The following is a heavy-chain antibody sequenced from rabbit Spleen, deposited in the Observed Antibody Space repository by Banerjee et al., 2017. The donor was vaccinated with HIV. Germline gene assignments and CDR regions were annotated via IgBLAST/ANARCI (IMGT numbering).Heavy chain of an antibody. CDR1: GFTLSSYY. CDR3: VREAGYGGYGDANL. D-gene: IGHD6-1*01. J-gene: IGHJ4*01. CDR2: IDPVFGIT. Sequence: QSVEESAGGLVQPGGSLKLSCKASGFTLSSYYMNWVRQAPGKGLEWIGYIDPVFGITYYANWVNGRFSISRENAQNTVFLQLNSLTAADTATYFCVREAGYGGYGDANLWGPGTLVTVS. V-gene: IGHV1S7*01.